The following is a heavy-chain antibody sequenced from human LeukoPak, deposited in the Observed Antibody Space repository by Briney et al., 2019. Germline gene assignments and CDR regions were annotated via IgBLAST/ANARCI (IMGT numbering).Heavy chain of an antibody. Sequence: GGSLRLSCAASGFTVSSNYMSWVRQAPGKGLEWVSVIYSGGSTYYADSVKGRFTISRDNSKNTLYLQMNSLRAEDTAVYYCASTVYYYYMDVWGKGTTVTVSS. CDR1: GFTVSSNY. CDR2: IYSGGST. V-gene: IGHV3-53*01. CDR3: ASTVYYYYMDV. J-gene: IGHJ6*03.